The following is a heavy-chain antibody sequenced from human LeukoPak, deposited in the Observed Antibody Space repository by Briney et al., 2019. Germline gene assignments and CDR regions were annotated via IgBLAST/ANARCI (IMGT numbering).Heavy chain of an antibody. CDR3: ARADNYDFWSGYTQGYYMDV. V-gene: IGHV1-2*02. J-gene: IGHJ6*03. D-gene: IGHD3-3*01. CDR1: GYTFTGYY. CDR2: INPNSGGT. Sequence: ASVKVSCKASGYTFTGYYMHWVRQAPGQGLEWMGWINPNSGGTNYAQKLQGRVTMTTDTSTSTAYMELRSLRSDDTAVYYCARADNYDFWSGYTQGYYMDVWGKGTTVTISS.